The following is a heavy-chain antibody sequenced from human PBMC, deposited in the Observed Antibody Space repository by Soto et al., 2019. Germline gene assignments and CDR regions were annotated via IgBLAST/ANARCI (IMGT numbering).Heavy chain of an antibody. D-gene: IGHD1-7*01. J-gene: IGHJ5*02. CDR2: FDPEDGET. Sequence: ASVKVSCKVSGYTLTELSMHWVRQAPGKGLEWMGGFDPEDGETIYAQKFQGRVTMTEDTSTDTAYMELSSLRSEDTAVYYCATYLGITRTRSWFDPWGQGTRVTVS. V-gene: IGHV1-24*01. CDR3: ATYLGITRTRSWFDP. CDR1: GYTLTELS.